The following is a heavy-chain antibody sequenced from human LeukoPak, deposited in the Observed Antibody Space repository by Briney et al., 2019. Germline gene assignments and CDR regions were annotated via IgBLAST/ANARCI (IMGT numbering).Heavy chain of an antibody. CDR1: GGSFSGYY. CDR2: INHSGST. CDR3: ARGRVGATRYFDY. Sequence: TSETLSLTCAVYGGSFSGYYWSWIRQPPGKGLEWIGEINHSGSTNYNPSLKSRVTISVDTSKNQFSLKLSSVTAADTAVYYCARGRVGATRYFDYWGQGTLVTVSS. J-gene: IGHJ4*02. V-gene: IGHV4-34*01. D-gene: IGHD1-26*01.